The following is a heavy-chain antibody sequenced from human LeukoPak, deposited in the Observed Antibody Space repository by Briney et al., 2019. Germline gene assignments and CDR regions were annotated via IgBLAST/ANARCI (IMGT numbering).Heavy chain of an antibody. CDR1: GFSFTSYA. V-gene: IGHV3-23*01. D-gene: IGHD2-8*01. CDR2: ISGSGYTT. J-gene: IGHJ4*02. CDR3: AKGSLGYCTDGVCSLYYFDH. Sequence: PGGSRRLSCAASGFSFTSYAMGWVRQAPGKGLEWVSGISGSGYTTYYADSVKGRFTISRDNSKNTLYLQMNSLRAEDTAVYYCAKGSLGYCTDGVCSLYYFDHWGQGTLVTVSS.